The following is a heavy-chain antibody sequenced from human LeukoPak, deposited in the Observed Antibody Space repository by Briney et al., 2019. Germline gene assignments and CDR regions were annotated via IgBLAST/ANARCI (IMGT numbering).Heavy chain of an antibody. D-gene: IGHD3-22*01. CDR1: RFTFSSFA. J-gene: IGHJ4*02. V-gene: IGHV3-21*01. CDR2: ISDSGGNT. CDR3: VRLRRNSDRSDYYYFYDY. Sequence: GGSLRLSCAASRFTFSSFAMYWVRQAPGKGLEWVSAISDSGGNTYYADAVKGRFTISRDNARSSLYLQMNSLRAEDTAVYYCVRLRRNSDRSDYYYFYDYWGQGILVTVSS.